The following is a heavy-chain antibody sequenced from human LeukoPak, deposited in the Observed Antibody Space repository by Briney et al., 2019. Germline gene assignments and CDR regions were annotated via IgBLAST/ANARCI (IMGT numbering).Heavy chain of an antibody. CDR2: INSDGSST. CDR3: ARDLEAAAGTPYYFDY. Sequence: GGSLRLSCAASGFTFSSYWMHWVRQAPGKGLVWVSRINSDGSSTSYADSVKGRFTISRDNAKNSLYLQMNSLRAEDTAVYYCARDLEAAAGTPYYFDYWGQGTLVTVSS. J-gene: IGHJ4*02. V-gene: IGHV3-74*01. D-gene: IGHD6-13*01. CDR1: GFTFSSYW.